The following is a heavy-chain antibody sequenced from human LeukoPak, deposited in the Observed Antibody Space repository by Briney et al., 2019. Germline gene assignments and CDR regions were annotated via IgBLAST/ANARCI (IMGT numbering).Heavy chain of an antibody. CDR3: ARRRGQVQYNWFDP. V-gene: IGHV1-69*05. CDR1: GGTFSSYA. J-gene: IGHJ5*02. Sequence: GSSVNVSCKXSGGTFSSYAISWVRQAPGQGLEWMGGIIPIFGTSNYPQKFQGRVTITTHESTSTAYMALSGLRSEGPAVYFCARRRGQVQYNWFDPWGQGTLVTVSS. CDR2: IIPIFGTS.